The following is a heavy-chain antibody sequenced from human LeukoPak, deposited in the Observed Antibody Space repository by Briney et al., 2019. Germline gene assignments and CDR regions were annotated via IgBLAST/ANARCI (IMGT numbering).Heavy chain of an antibody. CDR3: AREVASGSHNWFDP. V-gene: IGHV7-4-1*02. CDR2: INTNTGNP. D-gene: IGHD1-26*01. Sequence: GASVKVSCKASDYTFTNYDIRWVRQAPGQGLEWMGWINTNTGNPTYAQGFTGRFVFSLETSVSTAYLQISSLKAEGTAVYYCAREVASGSHNWFDPWGQGTLVTVSS. CDR1: DYTFTNYD. J-gene: IGHJ5*02.